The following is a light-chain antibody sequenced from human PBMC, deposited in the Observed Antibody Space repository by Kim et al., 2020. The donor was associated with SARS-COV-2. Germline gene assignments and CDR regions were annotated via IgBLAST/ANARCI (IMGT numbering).Light chain of an antibody. Sequence: DTVLTQSPGTLSLSPGEIATLSCRASQSVRSSYLAWYQQKPGQAPRLLIYDASSRATGIPDRFSGSGSGTDFTLTISRLEPEDFAVYYCQLYGSSTLFTFGPGTKVDIK. CDR1: QSVRSSY. CDR3: QLYGSSTLFT. CDR2: DAS. J-gene: IGKJ3*01. V-gene: IGKV3-20*01.